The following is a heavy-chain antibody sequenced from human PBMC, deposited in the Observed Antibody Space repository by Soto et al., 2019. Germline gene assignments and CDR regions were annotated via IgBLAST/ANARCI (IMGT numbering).Heavy chain of an antibody. CDR1: GFTLISYA. Sequence: GGSLRLSCAASGFTLISYAMSWVRQAPGKGLEWVSAISGSGGSTYYADSVKGRFTISRDNSKNTLYLQMNSLRAEDTAVYYCAKDLRPTTTGWFDPWGQGTLVTVSS. CDR2: ISGSGGST. D-gene: IGHD5-12*01. V-gene: IGHV3-23*01. J-gene: IGHJ5*02. CDR3: AKDLRPTTTGWFDP.